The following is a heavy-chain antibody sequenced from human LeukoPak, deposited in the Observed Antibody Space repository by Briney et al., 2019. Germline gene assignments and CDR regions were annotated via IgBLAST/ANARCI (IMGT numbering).Heavy chain of an antibody. Sequence: PSGGSLRLSCAASGFNFGSYSMTWVRQAPGKGLEWVSVISADSATTFYADSVKGRFTISRDNAKNTVFLQMSSLRAEDTALYYCARKSASGNYPLDYWGQGTLVTVSS. D-gene: IGHD3-10*01. J-gene: IGHJ4*02. CDR3: ARKSASGNYPLDY. CDR1: GFNFGSYS. CDR2: ISADSATT. V-gene: IGHV3-23*01.